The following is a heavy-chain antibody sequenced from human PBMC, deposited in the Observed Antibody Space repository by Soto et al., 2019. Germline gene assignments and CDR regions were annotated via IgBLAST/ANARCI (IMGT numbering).Heavy chain of an antibody. D-gene: IGHD2-21*01. J-gene: IGHJ6*03. CDR2: INHLGSI. V-gene: IGHV4-34*01. CDR1: GGSLSDYF. CDR3: ARGGISHWASFNYMDA. Sequence: SETLSLTCVVSGGSLSDYFWSWIRQPPGMALEWIGEINHLGSINYNPSLKSRVTMSVDTSKNQFSLTLNSVTAADTATYYCARGGISHWASFNYMDAWDRDTTVTVSS.